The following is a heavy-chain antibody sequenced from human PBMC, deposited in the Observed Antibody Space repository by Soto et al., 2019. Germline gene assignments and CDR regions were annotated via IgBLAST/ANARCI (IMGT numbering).Heavy chain of an antibody. D-gene: IGHD3-3*01. CDR1: GFTFSSYE. Sequence: GGSLRLSCAASGFTFSSYEMDWVRQAPGKGLEWVSYISSSGSTIYYADSVKGRFTISRDNAKNSLYLQMNSLRAEDTAVYYRARDAVASDFWSGYSYYYCYYGMDVWGQGTTVTVSS. J-gene: IGHJ6*02. CDR3: ARDAVASDFWSGYSYYYCYYGMDV. V-gene: IGHV3-48*03. CDR2: ISSSGSTI.